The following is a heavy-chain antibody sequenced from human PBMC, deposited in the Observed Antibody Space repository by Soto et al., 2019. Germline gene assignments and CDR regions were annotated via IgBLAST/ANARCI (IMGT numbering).Heavy chain of an antibody. CDR2: IRSKADNYAT. J-gene: IGHJ6*02. Sequence: EVQLVESGEGLVQPGGSLKLSCAVSGFTFSVSAIHWVRQASGKGLEWVGRIRSKADNYATAYGASVKGRFSISRDDSKNTAYLQMSSLNTEDTAVYYCARLAEWEYYDGMDVWGQGTTVTVSS. V-gene: IGHV3-73*02. CDR3: ARLAEWEYYDGMDV. CDR1: GFTFSVSA. D-gene: IGHD1-26*01.